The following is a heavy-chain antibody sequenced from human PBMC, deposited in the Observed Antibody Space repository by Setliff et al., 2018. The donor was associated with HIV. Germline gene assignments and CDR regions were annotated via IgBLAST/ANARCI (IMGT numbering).Heavy chain of an antibody. J-gene: IGHJ4*02. Sequence: GASVKVSCKTSGGTFSSYAISWVRQAPGQGLEWMGGIIPMFDAPNYAQKFQGRVTITADELTRTAYLELNTLRAEDTAVYYCARGASSGNYLAYFDYWGQGTLVTVPS. V-gene: IGHV1-69*13. CDR2: IIPMFDAP. D-gene: IGHD1-26*01. CDR1: GGTFSSYA. CDR3: ARGASSGNYLAYFDY.